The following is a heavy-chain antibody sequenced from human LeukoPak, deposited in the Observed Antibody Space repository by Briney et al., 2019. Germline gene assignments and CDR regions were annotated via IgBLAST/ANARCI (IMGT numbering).Heavy chain of an antibody. J-gene: IGHJ5*02. CDR2: IYYSGST. CDR3: ARESTAGTNWFDP. CDR1: GGSISSGGYY. D-gene: IGHD6-13*01. Sequence: PSQTLSLTCTVSGGSISSGGYYWSWIRQHPGKGLEWIGYIYYSGSTYYNPSLKSRVTISVDTSKNQFSLKLSSVTAADTAAYYCARESTAGTNWFDPWGQGTLVTVSS. V-gene: IGHV4-31*03.